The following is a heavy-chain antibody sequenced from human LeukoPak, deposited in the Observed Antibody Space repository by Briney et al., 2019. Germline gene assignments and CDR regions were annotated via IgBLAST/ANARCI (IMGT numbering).Heavy chain of an antibody. J-gene: IGHJ4*02. CDR1: GYTFTSYG. Sequence: GASVKVSCKASGYTFTSYGISWVRQAPGQGLEWMGWISAYNGNTNYAQKLQGRVTMTTDTSTSTAYMELRSLRSDDTAVYYCARGRTPYPKKGSGWYEYFDYWGQGTLVTVSS. D-gene: IGHD6-19*01. CDR2: ISAYNGNT. V-gene: IGHV1-18*01. CDR3: ARGRTPYPKKGSGWYEYFDY.